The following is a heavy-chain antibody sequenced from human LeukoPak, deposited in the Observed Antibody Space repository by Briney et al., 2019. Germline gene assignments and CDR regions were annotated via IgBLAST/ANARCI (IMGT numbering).Heavy chain of an antibody. J-gene: IGHJ4*02. CDR3: ARDRFYSRSGSYQIFDS. CDR1: GFTFSSYW. CDR2: ISSSSSYI. Sequence: PGGSLRLSCAASGFTFSSYWMSWVRQAPGKGLEWVSSISSSSSYIYYADSVKGRFTISRDNAKNSLYLQMNSLRAEDTAVYYCARDRFYSRSGSYQIFDSWGQGTLVTVSS. V-gene: IGHV3-21*01. D-gene: IGHD3-10*01.